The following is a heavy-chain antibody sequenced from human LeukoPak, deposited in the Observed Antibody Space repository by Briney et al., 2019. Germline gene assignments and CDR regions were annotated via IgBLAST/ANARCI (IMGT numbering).Heavy chain of an antibody. CDR3: ARVFAVAGDFDY. CDR1: GYSLSELS. J-gene: IGHJ4*02. CDR2: FDPEDGKT. V-gene: IGHV1-24*01. Sequence: ASVKVSCKVSGYSLSELSMHWVRQAPGKGLEWMGGFDPEDGKTINAQKFQGRLTMTEDTSTDTAYMELSSLRSEDTAVYYCARVFAVAGDFDYWGQGTLVTVSS. D-gene: IGHD6-19*01.